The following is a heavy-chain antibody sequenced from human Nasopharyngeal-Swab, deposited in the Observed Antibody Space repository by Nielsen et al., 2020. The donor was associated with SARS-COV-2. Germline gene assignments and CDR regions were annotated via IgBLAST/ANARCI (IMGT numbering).Heavy chain of an antibody. CDR2: INHSGST. CDR1: GGSFSGYY. D-gene: IGHD2-15*01. Sequence: GSLRLSCAVYGGSFSGYYWSWIRQPPGKGLEWIGEINHSGSTNYNPSLKSRVTISVDTSKNQFSLKLSSVTAADTAVYYCVREARAGVVVAATVDVWGKGTTVTVSS. V-gene: IGHV4-34*01. J-gene: IGHJ6*04. CDR3: VREARAGVVVAATVDV.